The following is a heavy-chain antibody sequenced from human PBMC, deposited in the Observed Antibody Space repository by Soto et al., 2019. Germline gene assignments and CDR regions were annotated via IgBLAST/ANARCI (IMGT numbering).Heavy chain of an antibody. Sequence: SETLSLTCTVSGGSISSSSYYWGWIRQPPGKGQKWIGSIYYSGSTYYNPSLKSRVTISVDTSKNQFSLKLSSVTAADTAVYYCAIHRMEDFWSGYYNGPWFDPWGQGTLVTVSS. CDR1: GGSISSSSYY. D-gene: IGHD3-3*01. CDR3: AIHRMEDFWSGYYNGPWFDP. V-gene: IGHV4-39*01. CDR2: IYYSGST. J-gene: IGHJ5*02.